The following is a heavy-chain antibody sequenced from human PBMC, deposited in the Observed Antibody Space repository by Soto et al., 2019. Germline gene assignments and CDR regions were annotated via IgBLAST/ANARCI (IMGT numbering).Heavy chain of an antibody. V-gene: IGHV3-72*01. CDR1: GFTFSDHY. CDR2: TRNKANSYTT. J-gene: IGHJ4*02. D-gene: IGHD5-18*01. Sequence: EVQLLESGGGLVQPGGSLRLSCAASGFTFSDHYMDWVRQAPGKGLEWVGRTRNKANSYTTEYAASVKGRFTISRDDSKNSLYLQMNSLKTEDTAVYYCARDQGYSYGYYFDYWGQGTLVTVSS. CDR3: ARDQGYSYGYYFDY.